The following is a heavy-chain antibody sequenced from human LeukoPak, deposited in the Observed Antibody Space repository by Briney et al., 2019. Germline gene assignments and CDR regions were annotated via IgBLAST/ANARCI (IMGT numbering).Heavy chain of an antibody. CDR2: INHSGST. CDR1: GGSFSGYY. D-gene: IGHD2-2*02. J-gene: IGHJ5*02. CDR3: ARGRRYCSSTSCYTQPRRNWFDP. Sequence: SETLSLTCAVYGGSFSGYYWSWIRQPPGKGLEWIGEINHSGSTNYNPSLKSRVTISVDTSKNQFSLNLSSVTAADTAVYYCARGRRYCSSTSCYTQPRRNWFDPWGQGTLVTVSS. V-gene: IGHV4-34*01.